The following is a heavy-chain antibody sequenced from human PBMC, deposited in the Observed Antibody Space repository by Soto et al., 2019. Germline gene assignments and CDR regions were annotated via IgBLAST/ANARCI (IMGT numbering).Heavy chain of an antibody. CDR2: VRSRAYGGTT. D-gene: IGHD2-2*01. V-gene: IGHV3-49*03. CDR3: ARDFVVPAVMSLDRYYYSGIYV. Sequence: GGSLRLSCTASGFTLGDYAVSWFRQAPGKGLEWVGFVRSRAYGGTTEYAASVKGRFTISRDDSKSIAYLQMNSLKTEDTAVYYCARDFVVPAVMSLDRYYYSGIYVWAQGTTSSFSS. J-gene: IGHJ6*02. CDR1: GFTLGDYA.